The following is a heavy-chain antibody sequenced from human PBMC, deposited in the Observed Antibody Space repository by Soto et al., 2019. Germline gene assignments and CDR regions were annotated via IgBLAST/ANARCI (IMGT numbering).Heavy chain of an antibody. CDR3: GPRGAVADPRGY. Sequence: QVQLQQWGAGLLKPSETLSLTCAVYGGSFSDFYWTWIRQLPGKGLEWIGEINHSGSTNYNPSLKSRVAISVDTSKNQFSLNLRSVTAADTAVYYRGPRGAVADPRGYWGQGTLVTVSS. V-gene: IGHV4-34*01. CDR2: INHSGST. D-gene: IGHD6-19*01. CDR1: GGSFSDFY. J-gene: IGHJ4*02.